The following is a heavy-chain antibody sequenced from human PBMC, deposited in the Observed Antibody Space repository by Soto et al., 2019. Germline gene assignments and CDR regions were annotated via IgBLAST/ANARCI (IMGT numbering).Heavy chain of an antibody. J-gene: IGHJ4*02. V-gene: IGHV4-4*02. D-gene: IGHD4-17*01. CDR3: ARSEATVLDN. CDR1: GGSMSSSNW. CDR2: AHHSGRT. Sequence: QVQLQESGPGLVKPSGTLSLTCTVSGGSMSSSNWWNWVRQPPGKGLEWIGEAHHSGRTNYNPSLKSRVTISVDKSKNHFSLKLSSVTAADTAVYYCARSEATVLDNWGQGALVTVSS.